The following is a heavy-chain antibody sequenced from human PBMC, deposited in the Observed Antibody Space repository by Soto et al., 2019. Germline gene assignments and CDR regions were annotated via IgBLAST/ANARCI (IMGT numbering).Heavy chain of an antibody. V-gene: IGHV4-39*01. CDR1: GGSISSSSYY. CDR2: IYYSGST. Sequence: SETLSLTCTVSGGSISSSSYYWGWIRQPPGKGLEWIGSIYYSGSTYYNRSLKSRVTISVDTSKNQFSLKLSSVTAADTAVYYCARTELTYYYGMDVWGQGTTVTVSS. CDR3: ARTELTYYYGMDV. D-gene: IGHD3-10*01. J-gene: IGHJ6*02.